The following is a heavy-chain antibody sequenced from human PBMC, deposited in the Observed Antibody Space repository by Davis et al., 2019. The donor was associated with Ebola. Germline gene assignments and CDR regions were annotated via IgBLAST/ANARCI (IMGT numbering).Heavy chain of an antibody. CDR3: AREKEQQLGMDV. Sequence: GESLNISCVASGFTLTGHWMSWVRQAPGKGLEWVSVLYRGGSTYYADSVKGRFTISRDNSKNTLYLQMNSLRAEDTAVYYCAREKEQQLGMDVWGQGTTVIVSS. D-gene: IGHD6-13*01. J-gene: IGHJ6*02. CDR2: LYRGGST. CDR1: GFTLTGHW. V-gene: IGHV3-53*01.